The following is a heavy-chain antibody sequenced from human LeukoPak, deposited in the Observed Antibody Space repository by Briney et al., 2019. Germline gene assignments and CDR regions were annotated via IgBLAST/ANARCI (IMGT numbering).Heavy chain of an antibody. V-gene: IGHV3-43*02. Sequence: TGGSLRLSCAASGFTFDDYAMHWVRQAPGKGLDWVSLISGDGGSTYYADSVKGRFTISRDNAKNSLYLQMNSLRAEDTALYYCARGGRELYNDYWGRGTLVTVSS. CDR3: ARGGRELYNDY. D-gene: IGHD1-26*01. J-gene: IGHJ4*02. CDR2: ISGDGGST. CDR1: GFTFDDYA.